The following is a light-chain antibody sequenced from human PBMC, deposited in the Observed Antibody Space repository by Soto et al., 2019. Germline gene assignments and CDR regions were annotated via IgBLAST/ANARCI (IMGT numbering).Light chain of an antibody. Sequence: DIHMTQSPATLSASVGDRVTITCRASQSISTWFAWYQQKPGKAPKLLFYWASSLESGVPSRVSGSGSRTEFSLTIRSLLPHDFASYYCQHYTYCSGTCGPGTNVYI. J-gene: IGKJ3*01. CDR1: QSISTW. V-gene: IGKV1-5*03. CDR2: WAS. CDR3: QHYTYCSGT.